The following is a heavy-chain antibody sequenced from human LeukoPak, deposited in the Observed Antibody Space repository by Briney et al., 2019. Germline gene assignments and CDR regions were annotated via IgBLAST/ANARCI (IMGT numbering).Heavy chain of an antibody. V-gene: IGHV3-7*03. J-gene: IGHJ4*02. CDR3: ARGQTTVTN. CDR2: IKQDGSEK. CDR1: GFTFSSYW. Sequence: GGSLGLSCAASGFTFSSYWMSWVRQAPGKGLEWVANIKQDGSEKYYVDSVKGRFTISRDNAKNSLYLQMNSPRAKDTAVYFCARGQTTVTNWGQGTLVTVSS. D-gene: IGHD4-17*01.